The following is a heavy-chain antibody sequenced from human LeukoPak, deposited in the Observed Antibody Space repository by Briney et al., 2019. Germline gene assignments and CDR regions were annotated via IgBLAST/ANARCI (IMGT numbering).Heavy chain of an antibody. Sequence: GGSLRLSCAASGFTFSSYAMHWVRQAPGKGLEWVSYISSSSSTIYYADSVKGRFTISRDNAKNSLYLQMNSLRAEDTAVYYCARFGGNYYYYYYMDVWGKGTTVTVSS. CDR2: ISSSSSTI. CDR1: GFTFSSYA. CDR3: ARFGGNYYYYYYMDV. V-gene: IGHV3-48*01. D-gene: IGHD3-10*01. J-gene: IGHJ6*03.